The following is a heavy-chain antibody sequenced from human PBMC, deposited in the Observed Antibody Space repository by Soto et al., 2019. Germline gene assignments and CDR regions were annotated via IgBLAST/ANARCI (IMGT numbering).Heavy chain of an antibody. Sequence: QVQLVQSGAEVKKPGSSVKVSCKTSGNTLISSSITWVRQAPGQGLEWMGKIIPVLGTTQYTQKFQGRLTTTADKSTSTAYMELSSLRSEDTAIYFCARESGYDSPDDWGQGTLVTVSS. CDR2: IIPVLGTT. CDR1: GNTLISSS. J-gene: IGHJ4*02. CDR3: ARESGYDSPDD. V-gene: IGHV1-69*08. D-gene: IGHD5-12*01.